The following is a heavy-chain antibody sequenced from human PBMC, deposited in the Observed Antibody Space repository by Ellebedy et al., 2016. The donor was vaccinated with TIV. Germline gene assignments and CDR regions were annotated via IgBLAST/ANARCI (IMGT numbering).Heavy chain of an antibody. D-gene: IGHD4-23*01. V-gene: IGHV4-38-2*02. CDR1: GSSISSGYY. CDR2: MFHSGST. J-gene: IGHJ4*02. CDR3: ARDGAGRWDY. Sequence: MPSETLSLTCSVSGSSISSGYYWGWLRQPPGRGLEWLGSMFHSGSTYYSPSLKSRVTISVDTSKNQLSLRRSSVTAADTAVYYCARDGAGRWDYWGPGTLVTVSS.